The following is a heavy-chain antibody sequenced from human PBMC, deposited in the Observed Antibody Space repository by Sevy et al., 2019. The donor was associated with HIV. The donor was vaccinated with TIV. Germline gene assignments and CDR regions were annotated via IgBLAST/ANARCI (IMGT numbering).Heavy chain of an antibody. CDR1: GFTLSDYY. V-gene: IGHV3-11*01. CDR2: ISGSGSTI. D-gene: IGHD4-17*01. CDR3: ARDHVKDGDLGDYYYYAMDV. J-gene: IGHJ6*02. Sequence: GGSLRLSCAASGFTLSDYYMSWIRQAPGKGLEWVSYISGSGSTIYYADSVKGGFTISRDNAKNSLSLQMNSLRAEDTAVYFCARDHVKDGDLGDYYYYAMDVWGQGTTVTVSS.